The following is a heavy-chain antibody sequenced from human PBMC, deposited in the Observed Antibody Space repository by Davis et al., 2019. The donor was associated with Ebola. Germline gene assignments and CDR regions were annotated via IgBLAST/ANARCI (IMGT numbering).Heavy chain of an antibody. CDR1: GGSVSSGSYY. CDR2: IFSNDEK. CDR3: ARIRFYYDSSGLDY. D-gene: IGHD3-22*01. J-gene: IGHJ4*02. Sequence: PSETLSLTCTVSGGSVSSGSYYWSWIRQPPGKALEWLAHIFSNDEKSYSTSLKSRLTISKDTSKSQVVLTMTNMDPVDTATYYCARIRFYYDSSGLDYWGQGTLVTVSS. V-gene: IGHV2-26*01.